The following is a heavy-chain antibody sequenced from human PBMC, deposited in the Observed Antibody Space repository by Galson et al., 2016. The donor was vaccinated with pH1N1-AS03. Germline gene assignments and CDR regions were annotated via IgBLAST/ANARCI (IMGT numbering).Heavy chain of an antibody. J-gene: IGHJ6*02. Sequence: SLRLSCAASGFTLSTYTMTWVRQAPGKGLEWVAYLSGGNTIYYADSVRGRFTISRDNAKNSLYLQMNSLRADDTAVYYCARSQYPGTPRGGLDVWGQGTTVTVSS. V-gene: IGHV3-48*01. D-gene: IGHD2-15*01. CDR2: LSGGNTI. CDR1: GFTLSTYT. CDR3: ARSQYPGTPRGGLDV.